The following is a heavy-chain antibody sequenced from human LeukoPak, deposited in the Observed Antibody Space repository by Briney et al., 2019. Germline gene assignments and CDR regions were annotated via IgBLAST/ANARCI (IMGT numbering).Heavy chain of an antibody. CDR2: IYTSGST. Sequence: SQTLSLTCTVSGGSISSGSYYWSWIRQPAGKGLEWIGRIYTSGSTSYNPSLKSRVTISVDTSKNQFSLKLSSVTAADTAVYYCARDRLGPSSAFDIWGQGTMVTVSS. CDR3: ARDRLGPSSAFDI. CDR1: GGSISSGSYY. D-gene: IGHD3-16*01. J-gene: IGHJ3*02. V-gene: IGHV4-61*02.